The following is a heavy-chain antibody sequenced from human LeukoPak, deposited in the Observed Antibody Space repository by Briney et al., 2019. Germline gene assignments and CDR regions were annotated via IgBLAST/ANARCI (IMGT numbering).Heavy chain of an antibody. Sequence: GGSLRLSCAASGFTFSGYSMNWVRQAPGKGLEWVSSISSSSSYIYYADSVKGRFTISRDNAKNSLYLQMNSLRAEDTAVYYCARDHLTAELGMFDYWGQGTLVTVSS. CDR2: ISSSSSYI. CDR1: GFTFSGYS. V-gene: IGHV3-21*01. J-gene: IGHJ4*02. D-gene: IGHD7-27*01. CDR3: ARDHLTAELGMFDY.